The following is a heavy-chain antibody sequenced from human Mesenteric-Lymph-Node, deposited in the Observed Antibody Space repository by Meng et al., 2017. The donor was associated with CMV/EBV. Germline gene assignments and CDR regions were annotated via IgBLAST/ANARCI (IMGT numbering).Heavy chain of an antibody. J-gene: IGHJ4*02. Sequence: SETLSLTCTVSGGSISSYYWSWIRQPPGKGLEWIAYIYYSGSTNYNPSLKSRVTISVDTSKNQFSLKLSSVTAADTAVYYCARILGRVFDYWGQGTLVTVSS. CDR1: GGSISSYY. D-gene: IGHD3/OR15-3a*01. CDR2: IYYSGST. CDR3: ARILGRVFDY. V-gene: IGHV4-59*12.